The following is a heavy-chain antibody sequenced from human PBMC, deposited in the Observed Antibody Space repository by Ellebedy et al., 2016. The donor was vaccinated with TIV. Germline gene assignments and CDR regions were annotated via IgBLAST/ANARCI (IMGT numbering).Heavy chain of an antibody. CDR3: ARDQRTAPGRLGY. V-gene: IGHV1-69*13. CDR2: ILPIFDAA. Sequence: AASVKVSCKASGGSFSSYTISWVRQPPGQGLEWMGAILPIFDAAYYAQKFQGIVTITADESTSTAYMELTSLRSEDTAVYYCARDQRTAPGRLGYWGQGTLGTVSS. CDR1: GGSFSSYT. D-gene: IGHD6-13*01. J-gene: IGHJ4*02.